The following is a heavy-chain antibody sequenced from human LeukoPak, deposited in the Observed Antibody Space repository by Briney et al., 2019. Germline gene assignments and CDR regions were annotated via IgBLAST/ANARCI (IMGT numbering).Heavy chain of an antibody. CDR3: ARSLYYYGSDSFDI. CDR2: INHSGST. J-gene: IGHJ3*02. CDR1: GGSFSGYY. V-gene: IGHV4-34*01. D-gene: IGHD3-10*01. Sequence: PSETLSLTCAVYGGSFSGYYWSWIRQPPGKGLEWIGEINHSGSTNYNPSLKRRVSISVDTSKNQLSLKVNSVTAADTAVYYCARSLYYYGSDSFDIWGQGTMVSVSS.